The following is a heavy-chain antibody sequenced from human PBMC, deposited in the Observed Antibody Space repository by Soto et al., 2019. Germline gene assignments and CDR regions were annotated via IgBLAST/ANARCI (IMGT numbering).Heavy chain of an antibody. D-gene: IGHD6-19*01. CDR1: GFTFTSSA. CDR2: IVVGSGNT. V-gene: IGHV1-58*01. J-gene: IGHJ6*02. Sequence: SVKVSCKASGFTFTSSAVQWVRQARGQRLEWIGWIVVGSGNTNYAQKFQERVTITRDMSTSTAYMELSSLRSEDTAVYYCAAERPGYSSGWSDYYYCGMDVWGQGTTVTVSS. CDR3: AAERPGYSSGWSDYYYCGMDV.